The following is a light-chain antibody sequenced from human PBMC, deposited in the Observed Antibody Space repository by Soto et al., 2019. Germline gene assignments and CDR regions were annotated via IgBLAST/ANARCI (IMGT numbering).Light chain of an antibody. Sequence: IVMTQSPATLSVSPGDSASLSCRASRSVDTDLAWYQQKPGQAPRLLIYGVYNRATGIPDRFSGSGSATDFTLTISRLEPEDFAVYYCQQYGRSPTFGQGTRLEIK. V-gene: IGKV3-20*01. J-gene: IGKJ5*01. CDR1: RSVDTD. CDR2: GVY. CDR3: QQYGRSPT.